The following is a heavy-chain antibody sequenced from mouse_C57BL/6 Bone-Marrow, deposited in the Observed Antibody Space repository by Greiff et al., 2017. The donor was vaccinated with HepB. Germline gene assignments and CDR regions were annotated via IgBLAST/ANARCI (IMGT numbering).Heavy chain of an antibody. CDR3: ARLDYFDY. J-gene: IGHJ2*01. Sequence: VQLQQSGPELVKPGASVKISCKASGYTFTDYYMNWVKQSHGKSLEWIGDINPNNGGTSYNQKFKGKATLTVDKSSSTAYMELRSLTSEDSAVYYCARLDYFDYWGQGTTLTVSS. CDR2: INPNNGGT. CDR1: GYTFTDYY. V-gene: IGHV1-26*01.